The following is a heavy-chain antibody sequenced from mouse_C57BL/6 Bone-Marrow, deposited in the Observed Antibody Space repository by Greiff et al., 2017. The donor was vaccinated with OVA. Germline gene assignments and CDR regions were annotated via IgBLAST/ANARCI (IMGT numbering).Heavy chain of an antibody. CDR1: GFSLTSYG. CDR2: IWSGGST. J-gene: IGHJ4*01. Sequence: QVQLKESGPGLVQPSQCLSISCTVSGFSLTSYGVHWVRQSPGKGLEWLGVIWSGGSTDYNAAFISRLSISKYNSKSQFFVKMNSLKADDTTIYDYARNSYYGSSYAMDNWGQGTSVTVSA. CDR3: ARNSYYGSSYAMDN. V-gene: IGHV2-2*01. D-gene: IGHD1-1*01.